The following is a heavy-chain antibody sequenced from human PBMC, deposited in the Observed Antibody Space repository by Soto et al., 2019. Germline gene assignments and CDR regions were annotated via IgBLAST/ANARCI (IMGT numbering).Heavy chain of an antibody. V-gene: IGHV1-46*01. Sequence: QVQLVQSGAEVKEPGASVKVSCKASGYTFTAFWIHWVRQAPGQGPEWVARIDPNNGETKYARVLEGRITVTSQASTSTVYMEISSLRSDETAFYFCVRDRPHAWFDPWGQGTLVTVSS. CDR1: GYTFTAFW. J-gene: IGHJ5*02. CDR3: VRDRPHAWFDP. CDR2: IDPNNGET.